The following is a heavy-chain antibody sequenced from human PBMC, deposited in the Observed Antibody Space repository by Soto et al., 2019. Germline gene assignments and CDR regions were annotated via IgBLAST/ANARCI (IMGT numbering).Heavy chain of an antibody. J-gene: IGHJ4*02. Sequence: ASVKVSCKASGYTITSYYIHWVRQAPGQGLEWMGCFDPEDGETIYAQKLQGRVTMTEDTSTDTAYMELRSLRSDDTAVYYCARDLYSSGPSSHWGQGTLVTVSS. V-gene: IGHV1-24*01. CDR1: GYTITSYY. CDR3: ARDLYSSGPSSH. CDR2: FDPEDGET. D-gene: IGHD6-19*01.